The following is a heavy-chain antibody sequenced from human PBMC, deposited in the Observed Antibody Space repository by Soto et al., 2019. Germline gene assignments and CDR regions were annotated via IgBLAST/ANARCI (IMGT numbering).Heavy chain of an antibody. CDR2: ISFDGSNK. CDR3: AREMIHMIMGGMSAMDV. V-gene: IGHV3-30*04. Sequence: QVQLVESGGGVVQPERSQRLSCAASKFTFRTYVMHWVRQAPGKGLEWVALISFDGSNKYYADSVKGRFTISRDNSKNTMYLQMNSLRPEDTAVYYCAREMIHMIMGGMSAMDVWGQGTTVTVSS. D-gene: IGHD3-22*01. J-gene: IGHJ6*02. CDR1: KFTFRTYV.